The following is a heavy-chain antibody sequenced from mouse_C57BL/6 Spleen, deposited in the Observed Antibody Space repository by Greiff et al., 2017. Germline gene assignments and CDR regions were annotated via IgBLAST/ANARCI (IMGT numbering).Heavy chain of an antibody. CDR2: IDPENGDT. Sequence: DVQLQESGAELVRPGASVKLSCTASGFNIKDDYMHWVKQRPEQGLEWIGWIDPENGDTEYASKFQGKATITADTSSNTAYLQLSSLTSEDTAVYYCTKDDYDGFAYWGQGTLVTVSA. V-gene: IGHV14-4*01. CDR1: GFNIKDDY. J-gene: IGHJ3*01. D-gene: IGHD2-4*01. CDR3: TKDDYDGFAY.